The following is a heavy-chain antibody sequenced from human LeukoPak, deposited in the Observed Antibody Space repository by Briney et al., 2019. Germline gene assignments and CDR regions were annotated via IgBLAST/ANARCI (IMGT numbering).Heavy chain of an antibody. J-gene: IGHJ3*02. V-gene: IGHV1-8*03. CDR2: MNPNSGNT. CDR3: ARGYDSSGYSDRDAFDI. Sequence: ASVKVSCKAFGYTFTSYDINWVRQATGQGLEWMGWMNPNSGNTGYAQKFQGRVTITRNTSISTAYMELSSLRSEDTAVYYCARGYDSSGYSDRDAFDIWGQGTMVTVSS. D-gene: IGHD3-22*01. CDR1: GYTFTSYD.